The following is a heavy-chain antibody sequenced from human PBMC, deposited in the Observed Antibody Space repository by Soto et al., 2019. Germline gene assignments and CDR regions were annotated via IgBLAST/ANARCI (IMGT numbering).Heavy chain of an antibody. CDR2: IYTSASI. CDR3: ARDREAGYNFYYGMDV. Sequence: SETLSLTCSVSGADINTYSWTWIRQPAGKGLEWIGCIYTSASINYNPSLKGRVTLSVDTSTNQVSLRLASVTAADTAIYYCARDREAGYNFYYGMDVWGQGTTVTVSS. D-gene: IGHD6-19*01. CDR1: GADINTYS. J-gene: IGHJ6*02. V-gene: IGHV4-4*07.